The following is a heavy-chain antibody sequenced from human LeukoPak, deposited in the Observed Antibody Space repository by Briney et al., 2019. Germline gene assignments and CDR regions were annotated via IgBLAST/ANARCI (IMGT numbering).Heavy chain of an antibody. D-gene: IGHD5-12*01. CDR2: INTNNGGT. Sequence: GASVKVSCKASGYSFTGYYIHWVRQAPGQGLEWMGWINTNNGGTNYAQKFQGRVTMTRDTSISTAYMELSSLRSDDTAVYYCARPLIVARGSDALEIWGQGTMVTVSS. CDR3: ARPLIVARGSDALEI. J-gene: IGHJ3*02. V-gene: IGHV1-2*02. CDR1: GYSFTGYY.